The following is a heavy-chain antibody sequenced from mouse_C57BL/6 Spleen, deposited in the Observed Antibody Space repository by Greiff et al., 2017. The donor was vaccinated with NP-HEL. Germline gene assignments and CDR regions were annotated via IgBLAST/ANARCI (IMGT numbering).Heavy chain of an antibody. CDR1: GYTFTDYE. J-gene: IGHJ4*01. D-gene: IGHD1-1*01. V-gene: IGHV1-15*01. Sequence: QVQLQQSGAELVRPGASVTLSCKASGYTFTDYEMHWVKQTPVHGLEWIGAIDPETGGTAYNQKFKGKAILTADKSSSTAYMELRSLTSEDSAVYYCTRSKNYYGSSYVPAMDYWGQGTSVTVSS. CDR3: TRSKNYYGSSYVPAMDY. CDR2: IDPETGGT.